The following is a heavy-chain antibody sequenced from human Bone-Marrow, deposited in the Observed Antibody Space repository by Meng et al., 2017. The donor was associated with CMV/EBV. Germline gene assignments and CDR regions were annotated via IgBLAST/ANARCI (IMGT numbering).Heavy chain of an antibody. V-gene: IGHV4-39*07. CDR3: AREHPYSNYDPFDY. CDR1: GGSINIINYY. D-gene: IGHD4-11*01. Sequence: SETLSLTCTVSGGSINIINYYWGWIRQTPGKGLEWIGSVSSTGSTNYNPSLKSRVTISVDTSKNQFSLKLSSVTAADTAVYYCAREHPYSNYDPFDYWGQGTLVTVSS. J-gene: IGHJ4*02. CDR2: VSSTGST.